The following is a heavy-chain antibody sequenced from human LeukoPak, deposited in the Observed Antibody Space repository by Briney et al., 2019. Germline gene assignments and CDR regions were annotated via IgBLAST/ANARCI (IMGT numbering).Heavy chain of an antibody. J-gene: IGHJ4*02. CDR3: ARLTTGPFYFDY. V-gene: IGHV3-21*01. Sequence: GGSLRLSCAASGFTFSSYWMHWVRQAPGKGLEWVSSISSSSSYIYYADSVKGRFTISRDNAKNSLYVQMNSLRAEDTAVYYCARLTTGPFYFDYWGQGTLVTVSS. CDR1: GFTFSSYW. D-gene: IGHD3-22*01. CDR2: ISSSSSYI.